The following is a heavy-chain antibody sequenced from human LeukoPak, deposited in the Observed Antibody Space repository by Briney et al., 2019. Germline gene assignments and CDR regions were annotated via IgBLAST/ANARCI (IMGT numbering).Heavy chain of an antibody. V-gene: IGHV4-30-4*01. D-gene: IGHD5-18*01. CDR1: GDSISSGDFY. Sequence: SETLSLTCTVSGDSISSGDFYWSWVRQPPGKGLEWIAYIHHSGSAFYSRSLKRRVTISVGSSKNQFSLRLTSVTAADTAVYFCARDRAVDAGGIDFWGQGTLVTVSP. J-gene: IGHJ4*02. CDR3: ARDRAVDAGGIDF. CDR2: IHHSGSA.